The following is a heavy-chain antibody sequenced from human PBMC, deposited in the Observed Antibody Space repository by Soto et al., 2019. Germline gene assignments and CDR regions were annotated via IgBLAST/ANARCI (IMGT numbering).Heavy chain of an antibody. J-gene: IGHJ4*02. CDR3: TTELSSSWEGLVDY. CDR1: GFTFSNAW. D-gene: IGHD6-13*01. Sequence: PGGSLRLSCAASGFTFSNAWMNWVRQAPGKGLEWVGRIKSKTDGGTTDYAAPVKGRFTISRDDSKNTLYLQMNSLKTEDTAVYYCTTELSSSWEGLVDYWGQGTLVTVSS. CDR2: IKSKTDGGTT. V-gene: IGHV3-15*07.